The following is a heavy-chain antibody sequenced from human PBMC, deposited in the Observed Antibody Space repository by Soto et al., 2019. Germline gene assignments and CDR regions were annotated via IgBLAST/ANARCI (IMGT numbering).Heavy chain of an antibody. Sequence: QVQLVESGGGVVQPGRSLRPSCAASGFTFSDYAMHWVRQAPGKGLEWVAVISYDEYNKYDADSVRGRFTISRDNSKNTQNMQMNRLRVQNTAIYYCERGNSGYCSSSSGYVLKGVDVWGQGTTVTVSS. CDR1: GFTFSDYA. CDR3: ERGNSGYCSSSSGYVLKGVDV. J-gene: IGHJ6*02. D-gene: IGHD2-2*01. CDR2: ISYDEYNK. V-gene: IGHV3-30*04.